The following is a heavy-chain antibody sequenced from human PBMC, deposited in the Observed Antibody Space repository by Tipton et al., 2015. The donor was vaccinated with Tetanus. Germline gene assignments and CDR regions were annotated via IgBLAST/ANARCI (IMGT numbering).Heavy chain of an antibody. CDR3: ARHQSGYFTPFDY. Sequence: TLSLTCTVSGASIRGGTFYWGWIRQPPGKGLEWIGSIYESGDTYYIPSLKSRVTISVDTSTNQFSLTLNSMAAADTGVYYCARHQSGYFTPFDYWGRGKLVTVSS. J-gene: IGHJ4*02. CDR1: GASIRGGTFY. V-gene: IGHV4-39*01. D-gene: IGHD3-3*01. CDR2: IYESGDT.